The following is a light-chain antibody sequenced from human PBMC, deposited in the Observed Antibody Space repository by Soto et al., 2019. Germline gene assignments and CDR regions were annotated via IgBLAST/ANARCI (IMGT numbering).Light chain of an antibody. CDR1: KRDVGGYSY. CDR3: ASYTTSSTYV. J-gene: IGLJ1*01. V-gene: IGLV2-14*04. CDR2: DVS. Sequence: SGCRAPWAANGIIHTGTKRDVGGYSYVSWYQQQPGKAPKLVISDVSNRPSGVSDRFSGSKSGNTASLTISGLQTEDEADYYCASYTTSSTYVFGTGTKVTVL.